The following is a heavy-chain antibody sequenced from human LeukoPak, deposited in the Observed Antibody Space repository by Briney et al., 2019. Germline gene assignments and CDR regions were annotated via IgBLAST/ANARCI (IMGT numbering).Heavy chain of an antibody. Sequence: SQTLSLTCTVSGGSISSYYWSWIRQPPGKGLEWIGYIYYSGSTNYNPSLKSRVTISVDTSKNQFSLKLSSVTAADTAVYYCARERGYGDYNYYYYYYMDVWGKGTTVTASS. D-gene: IGHD4-17*01. CDR2: IYYSGST. J-gene: IGHJ6*03. CDR1: GGSISSYY. CDR3: ARERGYGDYNYYYYYYMDV. V-gene: IGHV4-59*01.